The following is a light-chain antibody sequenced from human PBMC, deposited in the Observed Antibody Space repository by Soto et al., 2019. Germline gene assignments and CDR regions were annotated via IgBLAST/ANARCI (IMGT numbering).Light chain of an antibody. Sequence: QSALTQPASVSGSPGQSITISCTGTSSDVGGYNYVSWYQQHPGKAPKLMIYDVSNRPSGVSNHFSGSKSGNTACLTISGLQAEDESDYYCSSDTSSSTLVVFGGGTKVTVL. CDR3: SSDTSSSTLVV. CDR2: DVS. J-gene: IGLJ2*01. CDR1: SSDVGGYNY. V-gene: IGLV2-14*01.